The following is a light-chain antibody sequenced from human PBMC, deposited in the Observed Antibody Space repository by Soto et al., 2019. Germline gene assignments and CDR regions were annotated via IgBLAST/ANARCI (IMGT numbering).Light chain of an antibody. CDR3: CAYAGSSTLFV. V-gene: IGLV2-23*01. CDR1: SSDVGSYNL. Sequence: QSALTHPASVSGSPGQSITISCTGTSSDVGSYNLVSWYQHHPGKAPKLMIFEGSKRPSGVSNRFSGYKSGNTASLTISGLQAEDEADYYCCAYAGSSTLFVFGTGTKVTVL. J-gene: IGLJ1*01. CDR2: EGS.